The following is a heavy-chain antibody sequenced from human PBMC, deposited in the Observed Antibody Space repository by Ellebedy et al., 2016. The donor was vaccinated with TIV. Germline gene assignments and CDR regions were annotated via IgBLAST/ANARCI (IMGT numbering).Heavy chain of an antibody. D-gene: IGHD6-19*01. V-gene: IGHV3-23*01. CDR2: ISHTGSRT. CDR1: GFTFSNNA. CDR3: AKGREGGSDSSAPRYYFDS. Sequence: GESLKISCAASGFTFSNNAMSWVRQAPGKGLEWVSTISHTGSRTYYANSVEGRFIISRDNSKRTLYLQMNSLRAEDTAVYYCAKGREGGSDSSAPRYYFDSWGLGTLVTVSS. J-gene: IGHJ4*02.